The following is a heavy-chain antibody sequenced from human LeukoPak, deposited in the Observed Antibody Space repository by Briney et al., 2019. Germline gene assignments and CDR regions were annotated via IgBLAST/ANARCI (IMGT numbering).Heavy chain of an antibody. CDR2: ISSDGSTK. CDR3: AKEFHSRGYGANFDY. J-gene: IGHJ4*02. V-gene: IGHV3-30*18. CDR1: IFPFNQWY. D-gene: IGHD3-10*01. Sequence: PGVTLGLLRAASIFPFNQWYKLGVRQARGRGLEWGIDISSDGSTKIYAGSRKCRFTLSRDNSINTLDLQMNSLRAEDTAVYYGAKEFHSRGYGANFDYWGQGTLVTVSS.